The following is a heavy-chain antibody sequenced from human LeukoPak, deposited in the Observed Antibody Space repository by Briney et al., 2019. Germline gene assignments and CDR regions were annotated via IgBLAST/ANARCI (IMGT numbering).Heavy chain of an antibody. J-gene: IGHJ6*02. D-gene: IGHD3-16*01. Sequence: GGSLRLSCAASGFTFSSYAMSWVRQAPGKGLEWVSSISGSGGSTYHADSVKGRCTISRDNSKNTLYLQMNSLRAEDTAVYYCAKGLSYYYYYGMDVWGQGTTVTVSS. CDR2: ISGSGGST. CDR1: GFTFSSYA. CDR3: AKGLSYYYYYGMDV. V-gene: IGHV3-23*01.